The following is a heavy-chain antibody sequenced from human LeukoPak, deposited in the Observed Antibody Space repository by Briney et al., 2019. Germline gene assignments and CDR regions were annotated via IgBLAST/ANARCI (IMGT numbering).Heavy chain of an antibody. V-gene: IGHV4-59*01. J-gene: IGHJ4*02. D-gene: IGHD2-8*01. CDR2: IYYSGST. Sequence: SETLSLTCTVSGGSISSYYWSWIRQPPGKGLEWIGYIYYSGSTNYNPSLKSRVTISVDTSKNQFSLKLSSVTAADTAVYYCATYTNRLHYWGQGTLVTVSS. CDR3: ATYTNRLHY. CDR1: GGSISSYY.